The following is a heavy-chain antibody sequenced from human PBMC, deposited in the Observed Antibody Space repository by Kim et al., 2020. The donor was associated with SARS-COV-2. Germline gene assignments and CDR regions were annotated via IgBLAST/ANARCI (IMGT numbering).Heavy chain of an antibody. CDR2: IYYSGST. D-gene: IGHD6-13*01. J-gene: IGHJ4*02. CDR1: GGSISSYY. Sequence: SETLSLTCTVSGGSISSYYWSWIRQPPGKGLEWIGYIYYSGSTNYNPSLKSRVTISVDTSKNQFSLKLSSVTAADTAVYYCARLSAAGGREPVRFGRARYYFDYWGQGTLVTVSS. CDR3: ARLSAAGGREPVRFGRARYYFDY. V-gene: IGHV4-59*08.